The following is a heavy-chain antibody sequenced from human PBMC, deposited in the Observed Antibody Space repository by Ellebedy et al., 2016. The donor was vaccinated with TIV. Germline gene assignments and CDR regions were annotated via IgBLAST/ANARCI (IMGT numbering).Heavy chain of an antibody. D-gene: IGHD2-15*01. V-gene: IGHV1-8*01. J-gene: IGHJ4*02. Sequence: ASVKVSXXASGYSFTSYDIIWVRQAAGQGPEWMGWMKPSSGDSGSAQKFQGRVTMTRDTSISTAYMELSSLSSDDTAVYYCARGGYCSGGSCYTAPFSDYWGQGTLVTVSS. CDR1: GYSFTSYD. CDR3: ARGGYCSGGSCYTAPFSDY. CDR2: MKPSSGDS.